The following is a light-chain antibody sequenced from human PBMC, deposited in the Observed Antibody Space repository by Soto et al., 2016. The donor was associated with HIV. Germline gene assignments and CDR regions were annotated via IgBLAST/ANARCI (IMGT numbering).Light chain of an antibody. CDR2: TAS. V-gene: IGKV1-39*01. CDR1: QSISTY. J-gene: IGKJ1*01. CDR3: QQSSDTPRT. Sequence: DIQMTQSPSSLSASVGDRVTITCRASQSISTYLNWYQQKPGKAPKLLIYTASSLQSGVPSRFSGSGSGTDFTLTISSLQLEDFATYYCQQSSDTPRTFGQGTKVVI.